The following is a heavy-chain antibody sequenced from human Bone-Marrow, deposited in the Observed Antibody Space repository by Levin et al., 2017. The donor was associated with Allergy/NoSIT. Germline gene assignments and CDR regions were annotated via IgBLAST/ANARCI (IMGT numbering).Heavy chain of an antibody. D-gene: IGHD3-22*01. CDR1: GFAFSNYA. J-gene: IGHJ4*02. CDR3: ARDLPPYYYDSSGYYLTFDD. V-gene: IGHV3-23*01. Sequence: SCAASGFAFSNYAMSWVRQAPGKGLEWVSAISGSGRSTYYADSVKGRFTISRDSSRNTLFLQMNSLRAEDTAVYHCARDLPPYYYDSSGYYLTFDDWAQGTLVTVSS. CDR2: ISGSGRST.